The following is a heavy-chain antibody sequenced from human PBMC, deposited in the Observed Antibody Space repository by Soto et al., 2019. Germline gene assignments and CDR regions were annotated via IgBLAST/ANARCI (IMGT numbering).Heavy chain of an antibody. D-gene: IGHD1-26*01. V-gene: IGHV1-3*01. Sequence: QVQLVQYGAEVKKPGASVKVSCRASGFTYTLYSMHWVRQAPGQRLEWMGWINGGSGKTKYSKKFQGRVTIARDTSASTAYMEVSSLRSEDTAVYYCARYSGNYQDAFDIWGQGTMVTVSS. CDR2: INGGSGKT. CDR3: ARYSGNYQDAFDI. J-gene: IGHJ3*02. CDR1: GFTYTLYS.